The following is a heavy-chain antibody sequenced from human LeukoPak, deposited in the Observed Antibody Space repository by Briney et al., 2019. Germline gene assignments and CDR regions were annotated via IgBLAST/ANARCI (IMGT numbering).Heavy chain of an antibody. CDR1: GFTFSSYN. V-gene: IGHV3-21*01. CDR3: ARDRSPGNFDY. CDR2: ISSSSDYI. Sequence: GGSLRLSCAASGFTFSSYNMNWVRQAPGKGLEWVSSISSSSDYIYYADSVKGRFTISRDNAKNSLYLQMNSLRAEDTAVYYCARDRSPGNFDYWGQGTLVTVSS. D-gene: IGHD3-10*01. J-gene: IGHJ4*02.